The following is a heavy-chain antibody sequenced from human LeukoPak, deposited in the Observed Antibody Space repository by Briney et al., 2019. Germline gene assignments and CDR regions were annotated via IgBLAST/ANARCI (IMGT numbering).Heavy chain of an antibody. V-gene: IGHV6-1*01. D-gene: IGHD6-13*01. CDR3: ARDRFWYSSSWYYFDY. J-gene: IGHJ4*02. Sequence: SQTLSLTCAISGDSVSSNSAAWNWIRQSPSRGLEWLGRTYYRSKWYNDYAVSVKSRITISPDTSKNQFSLQLNSVTPEDTAVYYCARDRFWYSSSWYYFDYWGQGTLVTVSS. CDR2: TYYRSKWYN. CDR1: GDSVSSNSAA.